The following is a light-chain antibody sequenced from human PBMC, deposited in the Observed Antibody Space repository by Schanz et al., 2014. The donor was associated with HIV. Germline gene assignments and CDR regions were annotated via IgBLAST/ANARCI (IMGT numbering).Light chain of an antibody. CDR2: DVS. Sequence: QSVLTQPASVSGSPGQSITISCTGTSSDAGGYNYPPRYQQHPGKAPKLMLYDVSNRPSGVSNRFSGSKSGNTASLTISGLQAEDEAEYYCTSYTSTNTWVFGGGTKLTVL. V-gene: IGLV2-14*03. CDR3: TSYTSTNTWV. CDR1: SSDAGGYNY. J-gene: IGLJ3*02.